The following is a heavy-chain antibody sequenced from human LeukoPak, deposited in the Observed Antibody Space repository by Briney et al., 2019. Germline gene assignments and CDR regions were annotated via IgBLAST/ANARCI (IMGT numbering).Heavy chain of an antibody. V-gene: IGHV4-59*08. D-gene: IGHD3-10*01. CDR2: ISYNGCT. CDR1: GGSISTYY. CDR3: ARHLDYYGSGSYEF. J-gene: IGHJ4*02. Sequence: SETLSLTCAVSGGSISTYYWSWIRQSPGKGLEWIGYISYNGCTNYNPSLNSRVTMSVDTSKSQFSLRLSSVTASDTAVYYCARHLDYYGSGSYEFWGQGTLVTVSS.